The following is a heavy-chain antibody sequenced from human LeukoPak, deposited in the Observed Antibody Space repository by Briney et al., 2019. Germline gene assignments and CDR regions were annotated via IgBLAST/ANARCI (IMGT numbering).Heavy chain of an antibody. D-gene: IGHD3-22*01. CDR3: AKDRSITMIDLLDY. CDR1: GFTFSSYG. J-gene: IGHJ4*02. CDR2: IWYDGSNK. V-gene: IGHV3-33*06. Sequence: GGSLRLSCAASGFTFSSYGMHWVRQAPGKGLEWVAVIWYDGSNKYYADSVKGRFTISRDNSKNTLYLQMNSLRAEDTGVYYCAKDRSITMIDLLDYWGQGTLVTVSS.